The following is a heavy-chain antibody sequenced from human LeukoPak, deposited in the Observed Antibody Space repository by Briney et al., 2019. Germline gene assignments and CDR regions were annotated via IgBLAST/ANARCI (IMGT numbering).Heavy chain of an antibody. J-gene: IGHJ4*02. D-gene: IGHD6-19*01. CDR2: IYTSGST. CDR3: ARATLGGIAVAGPYFDY. Sequence: SETLSLTCTVSGGSISSYYWSWIRQPAGKGLERIRRIYTSGSTNYNPSLKSRVTMSVDTSKNQFSLKLSSVTAADTAVYYYARATLGGIAVAGPYFDYWGQGTLVTVSS. CDR1: GGSISSYY. V-gene: IGHV4-4*07.